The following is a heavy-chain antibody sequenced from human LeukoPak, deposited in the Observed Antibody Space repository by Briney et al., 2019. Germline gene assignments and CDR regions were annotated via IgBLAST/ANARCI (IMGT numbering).Heavy chain of an antibody. CDR2: IRYDESDK. J-gene: IGHJ4*02. D-gene: IGHD3-10*01. CDR1: GFIFGQYG. CDR3: ARGFRSHFDY. V-gene: IGHV3-30*02. Sequence: GESLRLSCATSGFIFGQYGMHWVRHGPGKGLEWVAFIRYDESDKYYGDSVKGRFTIARDNSKHTVSLEMHRLSAEDTAVYYCARGFRSHFDYWGQGALVTVPS.